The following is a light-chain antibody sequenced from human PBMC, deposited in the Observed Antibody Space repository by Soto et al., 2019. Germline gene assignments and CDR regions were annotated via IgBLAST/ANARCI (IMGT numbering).Light chain of an antibody. V-gene: IGKV3-20*01. CDR1: QSVDSRF. CDR2: GAS. Sequence: EIVLTQSPGTLSLSPGERATLSCRASQSVDSRFLAWYQQKRVQAPRVLLYGASVRATGSPDRFSGSGSGTDFTLSIRRLEPEDLAVYYCHQYDSSRTFGQGTKVEMK. J-gene: IGKJ1*01. CDR3: HQYDSSRT.